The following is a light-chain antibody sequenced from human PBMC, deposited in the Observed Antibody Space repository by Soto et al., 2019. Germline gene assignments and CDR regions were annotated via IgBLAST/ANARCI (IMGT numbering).Light chain of an antibody. CDR3: QQYNTYPWT. Sequence: KSQSPSTLSASVGDRVTITCRASQSISSWLAWYQQKPGKAPKLLIYKASNLVSGVPSRFSGSGSGTEFTLTISSLQPDDFAAYYCQQYNTYPWTFGQGTKVDIK. V-gene: IGKV1-5*03. J-gene: IGKJ1*01. CDR2: KAS. CDR1: QSISSW.